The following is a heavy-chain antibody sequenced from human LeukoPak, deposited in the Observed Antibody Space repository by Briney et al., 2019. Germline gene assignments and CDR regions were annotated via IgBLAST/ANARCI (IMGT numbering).Heavy chain of an antibody. V-gene: IGHV1-8*01. CDR1: GYTFTSYD. CDR3: ATWRGYSS. CDR2: MNPNSGNT. Sequence: AASAKVSCKASGYTFTSYDINWVRQATGRGLEWMGWMNPNSGNTGYAQKFQGRVTMSRNTSVTTAYMELSNLRSEDTAVYYCATWRGYSSWSQGTLVTVSS. D-gene: IGHD5-18*01. J-gene: IGHJ5*02.